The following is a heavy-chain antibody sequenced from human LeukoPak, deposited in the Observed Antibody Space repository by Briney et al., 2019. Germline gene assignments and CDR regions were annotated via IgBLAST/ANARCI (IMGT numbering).Heavy chain of an antibody. Sequence: GGSLRLSCAASGFTFISYVMNWVRQAPGKGLEWVSVISGGGGSTYYAHTVKGRFTIPRDNSKNTLFLQMNSLRAEDTAVYYCAKGGYCSSTSCYVGWFDPWGQGTLVTVS. CDR1: GFTFISYV. J-gene: IGHJ5*02. V-gene: IGHV3-23*01. D-gene: IGHD2-2*01. CDR2: ISGGGGST. CDR3: AKGGYCSSTSCYVGWFDP.